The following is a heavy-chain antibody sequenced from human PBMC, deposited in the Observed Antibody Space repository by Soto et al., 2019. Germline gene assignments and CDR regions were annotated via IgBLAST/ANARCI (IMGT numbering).Heavy chain of an antibody. V-gene: IGHV4-59*01. CDR2: IYHSGST. Sequence: PSETLSLTCTVSGGSISGYYWSWIRQPPGKGLEWIGYIYHSGSTNYNPSLKSRVTISEDTSKNQFSLKVSSVTAADTAIYYCARDDRSGWSRFDYWGQGALVTVSS. CDR1: GGSISGYY. D-gene: IGHD6-19*01. J-gene: IGHJ4*02. CDR3: ARDDRSGWSRFDY.